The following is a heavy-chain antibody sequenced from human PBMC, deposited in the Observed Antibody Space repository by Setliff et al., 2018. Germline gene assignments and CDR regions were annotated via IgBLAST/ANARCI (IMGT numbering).Heavy chain of an antibody. CDR2: ISYDGINK. V-gene: IGHV3-30*07. J-gene: IGHJ4*02. D-gene: IGHD3-10*01. Sequence: GGSLRLSCAASGITFSSYAMHWVRQAPGKGLEWVAVISYDGINKYYADSVKGRFTISRDNSKNTLYLQMNSLRAEDTAVYYCVTSTIIIYYFDFWGQGTPVTVSS. CDR3: VTSTIIIYYFDF. CDR1: GITFSSYA.